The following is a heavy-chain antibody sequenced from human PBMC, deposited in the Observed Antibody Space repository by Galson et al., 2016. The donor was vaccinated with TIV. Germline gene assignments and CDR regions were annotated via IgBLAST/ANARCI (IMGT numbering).Heavy chain of an antibody. CDR1: GYIFSNFA. J-gene: IGHJ4*02. CDR3: ARYSSTSSRRFDY. D-gene: IGHD6-6*01. V-gene: IGHV1-18*01. Sequence: QSGAEVKKPGASVKVSCKASGYIFSNFAITWVRQAPGQGLEWMGYMSAYSGASNYAQEFQGRVTITTDTSTSTAYMELRNLRFDDTAVYYCARYSSTSSRRFDYWGQGTLVTVSA. CDR2: MSAYSGAS.